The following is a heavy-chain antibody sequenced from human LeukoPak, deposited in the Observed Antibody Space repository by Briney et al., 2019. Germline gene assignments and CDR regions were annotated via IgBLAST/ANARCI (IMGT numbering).Heavy chain of an antibody. CDR1: GGYISSSNW. V-gene: IGHV4-4*02. D-gene: IGHD6-13*01. J-gene: IGHJ4*02. Sequence: SETLSLTCAVSGGYISSSNWWSWVRQPPGKGLEWIGEIYHSGSTNYNPSLKSRVAISVDKSKNQFSLNLSSVTAADTAVYFCASALPFQLVHWGQGTLVTVSS. CDR2: IYHSGST. CDR3: ASALPFQLVH.